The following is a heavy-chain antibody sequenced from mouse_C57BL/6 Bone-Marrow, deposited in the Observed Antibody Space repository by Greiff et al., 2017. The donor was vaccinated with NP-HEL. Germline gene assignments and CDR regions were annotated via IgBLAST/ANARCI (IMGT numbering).Heavy chain of an antibody. J-gene: IGHJ2*01. D-gene: IGHD2-1*01. Sequence: EVKLVESGGGLVKPGGSLKLSCAASGFTFSSYAMSWVRQTPEKRLEWVATISDGGSYTYYPDNVKGRFTISRDNAKNNLYLQMSHLKSEDTAMYYCAREGGSYYYYFDYWGQGTTLTVSS. CDR2: ISDGGSYT. CDR3: AREGGSYYYYFDY. CDR1: GFTFSSYA. V-gene: IGHV5-4*01.